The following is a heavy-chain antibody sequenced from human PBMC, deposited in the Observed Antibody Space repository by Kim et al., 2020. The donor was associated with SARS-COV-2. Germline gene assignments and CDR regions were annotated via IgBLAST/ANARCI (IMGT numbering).Heavy chain of an antibody. Sequence: SETLSLTCAVYGGSFSGYYWSWIRHPPRKGLEWIGEINHSGSTNSNPSLNSRVTISVDTSKNQFSLKLSPVTAADTAGYYCESLYSGSYFSFYYYYGMDVWGQGTTVTVSS. CDR1: GGSFSGYY. D-gene: IGHD1-26*01. CDR2: INHSGST. J-gene: IGHJ6*02. V-gene: IGHV4-34*01. CDR3: ESLYSGSYFSFYYYYGMDV.